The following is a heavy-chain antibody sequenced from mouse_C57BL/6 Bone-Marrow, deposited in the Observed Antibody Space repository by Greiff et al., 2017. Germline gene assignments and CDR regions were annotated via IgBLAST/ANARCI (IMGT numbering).Heavy chain of an antibody. V-gene: IGHV1-18*01. CDR2: INPNNGGT. J-gene: IGHJ4*01. Sequence: EVQLQESGPELVKPGASVKIPCKASGYTFTDYNMDWVKQSHGKSLEWIGDINPNNGGTIYNQKFKGKATLTVDKSSSTAYMELRSLTSEDTAVYYCARREGMITRYYAMDYWGQGTSVTVSS. CDR1: GYTFTDYN. CDR3: ARREGMITRYYAMDY. D-gene: IGHD2-4*01.